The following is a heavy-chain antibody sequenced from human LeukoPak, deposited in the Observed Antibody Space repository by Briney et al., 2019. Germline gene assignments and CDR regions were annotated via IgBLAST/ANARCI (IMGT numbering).Heavy chain of an antibody. V-gene: IGHV3-21*04. J-gene: IGHJ2*01. Sequence: GGSLRLSCAASGFTFSSYSMNWVRQAPGKGLEWVSSISSSSSYIYYADSVKGRFTISRDNSKNTLYLQMNSLRAEDTAVYYCAKGGAYYYGSGSYSRRSWYFDLWGRGTLVTVSS. CDR2: ISSSSSYI. CDR3: AKGGAYYYGSGSYSRRSWYFDL. D-gene: IGHD3-10*01. CDR1: GFTFSSYS.